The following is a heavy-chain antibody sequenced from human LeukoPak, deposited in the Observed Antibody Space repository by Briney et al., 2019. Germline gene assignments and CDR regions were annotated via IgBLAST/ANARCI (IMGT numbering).Heavy chain of an antibody. Sequence: GESLKSSCKGSGYSSTSYRIGWVRQLPGKGLEWMGIIYPGDSDTRYSPSFQGQVTISADKSISTAYLQWSSLKASDTAMYYCARSTYDYVWGSYRLDPFDYWGQGTLATVSS. CDR1: GYSSTSYR. J-gene: IGHJ4*02. V-gene: IGHV5-51*01. CDR3: ARSTYDYVWGSYRLDPFDY. D-gene: IGHD3-16*02. CDR2: IYPGDSDT.